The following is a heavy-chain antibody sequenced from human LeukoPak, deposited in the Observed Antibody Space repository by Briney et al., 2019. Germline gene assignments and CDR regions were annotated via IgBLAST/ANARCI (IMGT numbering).Heavy chain of an antibody. CDR3: AKVRDAYSSGWYFFDY. CDR1: GFTFSSYG. V-gene: IGHV3-23*01. J-gene: IGHJ4*02. CDR2: ISGSGGST. Sequence: PGGSLRLSCAASGFTFSSYGMSWVRQAPGKGLEWVSAISGSGGSTYYADSVKGRFIISRDNSKNTLYLQMNSLRAEDTAVYYCAKVRDAYSSGWYFFDYWGQGTLVTVSS. D-gene: IGHD6-19*01.